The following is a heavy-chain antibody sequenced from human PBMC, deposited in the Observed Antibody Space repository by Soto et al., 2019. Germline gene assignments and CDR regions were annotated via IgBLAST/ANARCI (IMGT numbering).Heavy chain of an antibody. Sequence: IQLVQSGGEVKKPGASVKVSCQTSGYLFSKFGVSWVRQAPGQSPEWLGWVSGNDGSTRYAPNLQGRVSMTTDSAQSTAYMELRGLTSDDTATSYCTRDFGDYRLHYWGQGTLVSVSS. J-gene: IGHJ4*02. V-gene: IGHV1-18*01. CDR2: VSGNDGST. CDR3: TRDFGDYRLHY. CDR1: GYLFSKFG. D-gene: IGHD4-17*01.